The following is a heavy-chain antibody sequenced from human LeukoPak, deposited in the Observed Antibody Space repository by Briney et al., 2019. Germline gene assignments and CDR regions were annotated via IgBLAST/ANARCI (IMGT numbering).Heavy chain of an antibody. CDR3: AKEGDWAYNYDSSGYYGSFDC. J-gene: IGHJ4*02. CDR1: GITLNNNA. D-gene: IGHD3-22*01. V-gene: IGHV3-23*01. CDR2: ISGSGATT. Sequence: PGGSLRLSCGASGITLNNNAMSWVRQAPGKGLEWVSGISGSGATTYYADSVKGRFTISRDNSKNTLYLQLNSLRAEDTALYYCAKEGDWAYNYDSSGYYGSFDCWGQGTLVTVSS.